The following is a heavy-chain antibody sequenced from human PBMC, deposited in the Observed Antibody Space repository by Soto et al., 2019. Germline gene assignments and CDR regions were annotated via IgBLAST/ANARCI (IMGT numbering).Heavy chain of an antibody. V-gene: IGHV4-34*01. CDR1: GGSFSGYY. J-gene: IGHJ2*01. Sequence: QVQLQQWGAGPLRPLETLSLTCGVSGGSFSGYYWAWIRQSPGKGLEWIGEINDRGSINYNPSLKSRVSMSVETSKNHYSLNLRSVTAADTAVYYCARESHDILTGPPWVWYFDLWGRGTLVTVSS. CDR3: ARESHDILTGPPWVWYFDL. D-gene: IGHD3-9*01. CDR2: INDRGSI.